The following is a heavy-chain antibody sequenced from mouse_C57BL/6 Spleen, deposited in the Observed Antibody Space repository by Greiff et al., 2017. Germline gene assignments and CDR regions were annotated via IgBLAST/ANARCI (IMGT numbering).Heavy chain of an antibody. D-gene: IGHD1-1*01. J-gene: IGHJ3*01. V-gene: IGHV1-54*01. CDR3: ARDYGSSYGFAY. CDR2: INPGSGGT. Sequence: QVQLQQSGAELVRPGTSVKVSCKASGYAFTNYLIEWVKQRPGQGLEWIGVINPGSGGTNYNEKFKGKATLTADKSSSTAYMQLSRLTSEDSAVYFCARDYGSSYGFAYWGQGTLVTVSA. CDR1: GYAFTNYL.